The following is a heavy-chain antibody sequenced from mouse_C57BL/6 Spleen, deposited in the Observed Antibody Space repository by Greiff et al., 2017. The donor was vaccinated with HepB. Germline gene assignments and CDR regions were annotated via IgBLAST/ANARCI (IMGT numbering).Heavy chain of an antibody. J-gene: IGHJ4*01. Sequence: QVTLKVSGPGILQSSQTLSLTCSFSGFSLSTSGMGVSWIRQPSGKGLEWLAHIYWDDDKRYNPSLKSRLTISKDTSRNQVFLKITSVYTADTATYYCARRLYDGYIDYAMDYWGQGTSVTVSS. CDR2: IYWDDDK. CDR3: ARRLYDGYIDYAMDY. V-gene: IGHV8-12*01. CDR1: GFSLSTSGMG. D-gene: IGHD2-3*01.